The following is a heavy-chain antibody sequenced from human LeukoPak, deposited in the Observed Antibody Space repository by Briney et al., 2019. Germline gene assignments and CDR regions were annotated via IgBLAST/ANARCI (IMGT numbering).Heavy chain of an antibody. V-gene: IGHV4-59*12. J-gene: IGHJ4*02. Sequence: SETLSLTCTVSGGSISSYYWSWIRQPPGKGLEWIGSIYYSGSTYYNPSLKSRVTISVDTTKNQFSLKLSSVTAADTAVYYCARVDTYYYGSGSSTNFDYWGQGTLVTVSS. CDR1: GGSISSYY. CDR3: ARVDTYYYGSGSSTNFDY. D-gene: IGHD3-10*01. CDR2: IYYSGST.